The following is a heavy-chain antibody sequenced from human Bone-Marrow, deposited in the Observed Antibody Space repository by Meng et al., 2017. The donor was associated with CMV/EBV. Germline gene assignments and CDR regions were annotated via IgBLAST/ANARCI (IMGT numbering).Heavy chain of an antibody. Sequence: GESLKISCAASGFTFSTSWMSWVRQAPGKGLEWVANIKQDGSEKYYVDSVKGRFTISRDNAKNTLYLQMNSLRAEDTAVYYCARTPVYYSNNGCGYYYYGIDYWGQGTMVTVSS. J-gene: IGHJ6*02. CDR2: IKQDGSEK. CDR1: GFTFSTSW. CDR3: ARTPVYYSNNGCGYYYYGIDY. D-gene: IGHD4-11*01. V-gene: IGHV3-7*03.